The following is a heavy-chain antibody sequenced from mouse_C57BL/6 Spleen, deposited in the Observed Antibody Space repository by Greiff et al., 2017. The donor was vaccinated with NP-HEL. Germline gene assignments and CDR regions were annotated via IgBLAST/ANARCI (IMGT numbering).Heavy chain of an antibody. CDR1: GFTFSDYG. J-gene: IGHJ4*01. Sequence: EVHLVESGGGLVKPGGSLKLSCAASGFTFSDYGMHWVRQAPEKGLEWVAYISSGSSTIYYADTVKGRFTISRDNAKNTLFLQMTSLRSEDTAMYYCARLGGAMDYWGQGTSVTVSS. V-gene: IGHV5-17*01. CDR3: ARLGGAMDY. CDR2: ISSGSSTI. D-gene: IGHD1-1*02.